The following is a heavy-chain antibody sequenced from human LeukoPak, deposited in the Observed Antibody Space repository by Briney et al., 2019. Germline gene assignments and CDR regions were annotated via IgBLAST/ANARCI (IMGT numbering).Heavy chain of an antibody. V-gene: IGHV4-34*01. CDR1: GGSFSGYY. CDR3: ARDGRGLDY. Sequence: PSETLSLTCAVYGGSFSGYYWSWIRQPPGKGLEWIGEINHSGSTHYNPSLKSRVTISVDTSKNQFSLKLSSVTAADTAVYYCARDGRGLDYWGQGTLVTVSS. J-gene: IGHJ4*02. CDR2: INHSGST. D-gene: IGHD3-10*01.